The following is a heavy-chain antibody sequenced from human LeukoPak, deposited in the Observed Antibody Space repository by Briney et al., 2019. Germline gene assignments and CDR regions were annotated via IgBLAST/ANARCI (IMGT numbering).Heavy chain of an antibody. J-gene: IGHJ4*02. D-gene: IGHD1-26*01. CDR1: GGTFSSYA. CDR2: IIPIFGTA. Sequence: SVKVSCKASGGTFSSYAISWVRQAPGQGLEWMGGIIPIFGTANYAQRFQGRVTITADESTSTAYMELSSLRSEDTAVYYCARGAGATTAVDYWGQGTLVTVSS. V-gene: IGHV1-69*13. CDR3: ARGAGATTAVDY.